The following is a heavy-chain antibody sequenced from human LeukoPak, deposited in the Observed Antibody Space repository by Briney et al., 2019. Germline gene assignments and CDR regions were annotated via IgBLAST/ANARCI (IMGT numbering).Heavy chain of an antibody. V-gene: IGHV4-59*01. CDR2: IYYSGST. Sequence: PSETLSLTCTVSGGSISSYYWSWIRQPPGKGLEGIGYIYYSGSTNYNPSLKSRVTISVDTSKNQFSLKLSSVTATDTAVYYCARVGSGTTGAYYYYGMDVWGKGTTVTVSS. CDR1: GGSISSYY. CDR3: ARVGSGTTGAYYYYGMDV. J-gene: IGHJ6*04. D-gene: IGHD1-1*01.